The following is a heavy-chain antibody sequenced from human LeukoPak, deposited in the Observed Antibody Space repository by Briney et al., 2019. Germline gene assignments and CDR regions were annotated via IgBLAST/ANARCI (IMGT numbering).Heavy chain of an antibody. CDR2: TYHAGHI. Sequence: SETLSLTCGVFGGSISSENWWNWVRQPPGKGLEWIGETYHAGHINYNPSLKSRVTISVDTSKNQFSLKLSSVTAADTAVHYCARGPNNYGDGAYFDYWGQGTLVTVSS. CDR1: GGSISSENW. J-gene: IGHJ4*02. D-gene: IGHD4-17*01. V-gene: IGHV4-4*02. CDR3: ARGPNNYGDGAYFDY.